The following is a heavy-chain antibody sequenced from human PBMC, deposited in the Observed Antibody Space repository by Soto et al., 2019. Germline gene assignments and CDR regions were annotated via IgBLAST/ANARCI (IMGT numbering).Heavy chain of an antibody. Sequence: ASLKVSVKASGYTFTGYYMHWVRQAPGQGLEWMGWINPNSGGTNYAQKFRGRVTMTRDTSISTAYMELIILRSEDKAVYYCAENNGDRGYEGYGMDVWGQGTTVTVSS. CDR2: INPNSGGT. D-gene: IGHD3-10*01. CDR1: GYTFTGYY. V-gene: IGHV1-2*02. J-gene: IGHJ6*02. CDR3: AENNGDRGYEGYGMDV.